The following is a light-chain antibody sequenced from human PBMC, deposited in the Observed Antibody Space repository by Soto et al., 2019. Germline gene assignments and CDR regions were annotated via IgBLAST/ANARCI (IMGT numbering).Light chain of an antibody. CDR3: QQYGTTPRT. V-gene: IGKV3-20*01. CDR1: QSVSFNY. J-gene: IGKJ1*01. Sequence: EIVLTQSPGTLSLSPGERATLSCRASQSVSFNYVAWYQQKPGQAPRLLVHGASTRVTGIPDRFTGSGSETDFTLTISRLEPEDLAVYFCQQYGTTPRTFGQGTKVEVK. CDR2: GAS.